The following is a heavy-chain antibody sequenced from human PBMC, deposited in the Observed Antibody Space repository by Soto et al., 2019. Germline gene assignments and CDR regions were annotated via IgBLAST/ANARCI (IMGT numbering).Heavy chain of an antibody. D-gene: IGHD3-16*01. V-gene: IGHV3-48*03. J-gene: IGHJ6*02. Sequence: GGSLRLSCAASGFTFSSYEMNWVRQAPGKGLEWVSYISSSGSTIYYADSVKGRFTISRDNAKNSLYLQMNSLRAEDTAVYYCARDTRFGVYGMDVWGQGTTVTVYS. CDR1: GFTFSSYE. CDR3: ARDTRFGVYGMDV. CDR2: ISSSGSTI.